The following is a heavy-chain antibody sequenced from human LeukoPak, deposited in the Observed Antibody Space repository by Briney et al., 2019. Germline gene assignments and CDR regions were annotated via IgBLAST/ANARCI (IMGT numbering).Heavy chain of an antibody. V-gene: IGHV1-8*01. CDR1: AYPFTIYD. CDR2: MNPNSGCT. D-gene: IGHD3-16*01. Sequence: ASVTVSCKASAYPFTIYDINWVRQAPGQGLEWMGWMNPNSGCTVYAQKFQGRVSMTRDTSKSTAYMELSSLRSEDTAVYYCARGSIITFGGVRHYGMDVWGQGTTVTVSS. CDR3: ARGSIITFGGVRHYGMDV. J-gene: IGHJ6*02.